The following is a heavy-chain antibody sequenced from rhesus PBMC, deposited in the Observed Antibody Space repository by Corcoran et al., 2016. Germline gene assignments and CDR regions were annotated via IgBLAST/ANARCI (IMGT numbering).Heavy chain of an antibody. Sequence: QVQLQESGPGLVKPSETLSLTCAVSGSSFSSYFGWSWIRQPPGKGLEWIGYIGGSSESTKYNPSLKSRVTISKDTAKNQFALKLTSMTAADTAVYYCAREYCTDNGCFSPDYWGQGVLVTVSS. CDR2: IGGSSEST. D-gene: IGHD2-21*01. CDR1: GSSFSSYFG. CDR3: AREYCTDNGCFSPDY. V-gene: IGHV4-127*01. J-gene: IGHJ4*01.